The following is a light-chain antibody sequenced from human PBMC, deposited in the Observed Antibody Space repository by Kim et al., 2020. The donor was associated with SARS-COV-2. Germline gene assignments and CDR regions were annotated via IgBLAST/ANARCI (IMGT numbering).Light chain of an antibody. CDR3: AAWDDSLNVL. Sequence: PGQRVTISCSGSSSNIGSNPVNWYQQLPGTAPKLLIYSNNQRPSGVPDRFSGSKSGTSASLAISGLQSEDEADYYCAAWDDSLNVLFGGGTQLTVL. CDR1: SSNIGSNP. CDR2: SNN. V-gene: IGLV1-44*01. J-gene: IGLJ3*02.